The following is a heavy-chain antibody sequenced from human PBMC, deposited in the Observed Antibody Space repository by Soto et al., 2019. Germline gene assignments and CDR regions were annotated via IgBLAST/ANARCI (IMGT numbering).Heavy chain of an antibody. CDR3: ARPLWRNDYNWGYFDL. CDR1: GFTFSSYA. J-gene: IGHJ2*01. V-gene: IGHV3-30-3*01. CDR2: ISYDGSNK. D-gene: IGHD4-4*01. Sequence: QVQLVESGGGVVQPGRSLRLSCAASGFTFSSYAMHWVRQAPGKGLEWVAVISYDGSNKYYADSVKGRFTISRDKSKNSLYLQMNSLRAEDTAVYYCARPLWRNDYNWGYFDLWRRGTLVTVSS.